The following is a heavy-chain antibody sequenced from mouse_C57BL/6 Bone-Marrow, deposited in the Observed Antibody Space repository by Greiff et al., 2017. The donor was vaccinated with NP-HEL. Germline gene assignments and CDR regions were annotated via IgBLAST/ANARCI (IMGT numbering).Heavy chain of an antibody. CDR1: GYSFTGYY. Sequence: EVQVVESGPELVKPGASVKISCKASGYSFTGYYMNWVKQSPEKSLEWIGEINPSTGGTTYNQKFKAKATLTVDKSSSTAYMQLKSLTSEDSAVYYCAGTGFDYWGQGTTLTVSS. J-gene: IGHJ2*01. V-gene: IGHV1-42*01. CDR3: AGTGFDY. CDR2: INPSTGGT. D-gene: IGHD4-1*01.